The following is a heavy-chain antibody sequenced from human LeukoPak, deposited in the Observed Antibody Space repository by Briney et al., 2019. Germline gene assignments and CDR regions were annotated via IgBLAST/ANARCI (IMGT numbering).Heavy chain of an antibody. D-gene: IGHD1-1*01. CDR3: ARETGTTRYEKD. CDR2: IKQDGSEK. Sequence: GRSLRLSCAASGFTFSSYAMHWVRQAPGKGLEWVANIKQDGSEKYYVDSVKGRFTISRDNAKNSLYLQTNSLRAEDTAVYYCARETGTTRYEKDWGQGTLVTVSS. CDR1: GFTFSSYA. J-gene: IGHJ4*02. V-gene: IGHV3-7*01.